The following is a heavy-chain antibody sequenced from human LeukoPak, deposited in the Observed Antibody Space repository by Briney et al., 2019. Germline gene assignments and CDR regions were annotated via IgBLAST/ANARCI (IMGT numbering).Heavy chain of an antibody. V-gene: IGHV3-23*01. Sequence: GGSLRLSCAASGFTFSSYAMSWARQAPGRGLEWVSSLSVSGASTYYADSVKGRFTISRDNFNNTLYLQMNNLRAEDTALYYCAAGPYGGNTPFDYWGQGTLVTISS. CDR1: GFTFSSYA. D-gene: IGHD4-23*01. CDR2: LSVSGAST. CDR3: AAGPYGGNTPFDY. J-gene: IGHJ4*02.